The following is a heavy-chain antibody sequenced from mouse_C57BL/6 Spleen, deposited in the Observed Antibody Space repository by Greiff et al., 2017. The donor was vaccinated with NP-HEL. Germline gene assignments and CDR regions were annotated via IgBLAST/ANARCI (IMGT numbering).Heavy chain of an antibody. V-gene: IGHV1-15*01. J-gene: IGHJ2*01. Sequence: QVQLQQSGAELVRPGASVTLSCKASGYTFTDYEMHWVKQTPVHGLEWIGAIDPETGGTAYNQKFKGKAILTADKSSSTAYMELRSLTSEDSAVYYCTIITPVYYFDYWGQGTTLTVSS. CDR2: IDPETGGT. D-gene: IGHD1-1*01. CDR3: TIITPVYYFDY. CDR1: GYTFTDYE.